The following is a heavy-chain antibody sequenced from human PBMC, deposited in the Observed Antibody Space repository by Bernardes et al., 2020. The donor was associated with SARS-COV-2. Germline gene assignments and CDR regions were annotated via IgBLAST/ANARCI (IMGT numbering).Heavy chain of an antibody. V-gene: IGHV4-31*03. CDR2: ISCSGYA. D-gene: IGHD4-17*01. CDR1: GASINSSDYY. Sequence: SETLSLTCSVSGASINSSDYYWTWIRQRTGKGLDWIGNISCSGYADYNPSLGGRVVISLDTSKSHFSLSLSSVIAADTAIYFCGRGDDYHFDSWGQGILVTVSS. CDR3: GRGDDYHFDS. J-gene: IGHJ5*01.